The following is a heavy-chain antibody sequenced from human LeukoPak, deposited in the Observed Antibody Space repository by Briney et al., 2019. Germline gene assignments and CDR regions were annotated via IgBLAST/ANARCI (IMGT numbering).Heavy chain of an antibody. CDR1: GYSINSGYY. D-gene: IGHD3-9*01. Sequence: ASETLSLTCTVSGYSINSGYYWGWIRQPPGKGLEWIGSIYHSGSTNYNPSLKSRVTISVDTSKNQFSLKLSSVTAADTAVYYCARGGGEGYDILTGYYNTEFDYWGQGTLVTVSS. CDR2: IYHSGST. CDR3: ARGGGEGYDILTGYYNTEFDY. J-gene: IGHJ4*02. V-gene: IGHV4-38-2*02.